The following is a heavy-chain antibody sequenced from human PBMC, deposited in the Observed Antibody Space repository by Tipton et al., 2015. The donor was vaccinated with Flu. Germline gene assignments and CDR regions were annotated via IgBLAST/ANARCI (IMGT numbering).Heavy chain of an antibody. Sequence: TLSLTCAVSGDSISSDYYWGCIRQFPEKGLEWIGSGSRSGNTNYNPSLKSRVTIPTDTSKNQFSLKMKTVIAADKAVYYCARRDYSNYVSVPKNWFDSWGRGILVTVSS. J-gene: IGHJ5*01. CDR1: GDSISSDYY. CDR2: GSRSGNT. CDR3: ARRDYSNYVSVPKNWFDS. D-gene: IGHD4-11*01. V-gene: IGHV4-38-2*01.